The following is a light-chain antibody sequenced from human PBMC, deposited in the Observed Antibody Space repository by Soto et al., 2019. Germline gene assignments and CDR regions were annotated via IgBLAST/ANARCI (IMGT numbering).Light chain of an antibody. Sequence: EIVMTQSPASLSVSPGERATLSCRASRSISKNLAWYQQKPGQSPRFLIYDASTRATGIPARFSGSGSGTDFTLTISSLQSEDSATYSCQQYDDWPGVTFGPGTKVEIK. CDR3: QQYDDWPGVT. CDR2: DAS. CDR1: RSISKN. J-gene: IGKJ3*01. V-gene: IGKV3-15*01.